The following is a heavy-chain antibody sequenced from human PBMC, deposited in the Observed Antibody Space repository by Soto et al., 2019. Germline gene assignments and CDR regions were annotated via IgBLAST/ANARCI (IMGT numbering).Heavy chain of an antibody. Sequence: ASVNLYCKASGYSFTKYGISWVRQAPGQGLEWMGWISTYNGDTNYAQSLQGRVTMTTDTSTSTAYMELRSLRSDDTAVYYCARVPANTSGSLILFAASGQGALVTVS. CDR1: GYSFTKYG. CDR2: ISTYNGDT. CDR3: ARVPANTSGSLILFAA. D-gene: IGHD5-12*01. J-gene: IGHJ5*02. V-gene: IGHV1-18*04.